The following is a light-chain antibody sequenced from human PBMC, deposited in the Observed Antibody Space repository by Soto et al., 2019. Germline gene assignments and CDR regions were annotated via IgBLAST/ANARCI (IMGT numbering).Light chain of an antibody. J-gene: IGLJ1*01. CDR2: DDS. CDR1: SRDVGNYNL. CDR3: SSYAGPSTRYV. Sequence: QSALTQPASVSGSPGQSITFSCTGTSRDVGNYNLVSWYQHHPGKAPKLIIYDDSKRPSGVSNRFSGSKSGNTASLTISGLQAEDEADYYCSSYAGPSTRYVFGTGTQLTVL. V-gene: IGLV2-23*01.